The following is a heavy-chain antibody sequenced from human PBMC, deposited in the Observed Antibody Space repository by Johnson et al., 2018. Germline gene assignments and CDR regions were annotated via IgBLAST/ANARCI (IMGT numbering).Heavy chain of an antibody. CDR3: AKEGDI. Sequence: VQLVESGGGLVQPGGSXRLSCAASGFIFSTYAMSWVRQATGKGLEWVSMISGGGDFTYYADSGKGRFTVSRDNSKNPVYVQMNNLRTEDTAVYYCAKEGDIWGQGTMVIVSS. CDR2: ISGGGDFT. V-gene: IGHV3-23*04. J-gene: IGHJ3*02. CDR1: GFIFSTYA.